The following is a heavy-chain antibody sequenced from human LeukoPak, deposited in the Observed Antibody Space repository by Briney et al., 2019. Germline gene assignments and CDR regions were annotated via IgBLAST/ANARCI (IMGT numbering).Heavy chain of an antibody. CDR2: INPNSGGT. J-gene: IGHJ4*02. D-gene: IGHD5-12*01. CDR1: GYTFTGYY. CDR3: ARETSGYDWGYYFDY. V-gene: IGHV1-2*02. Sequence: ASVKVSCKASGYTFTGYYMHWVRQAPGQGLEWMGWINPNSGGTSYAQKFQGRVTMTRDTSTSTVYMELSSLRSEDTAVYYCARETSGYDWGYYFDYWGQGTLVTVSS.